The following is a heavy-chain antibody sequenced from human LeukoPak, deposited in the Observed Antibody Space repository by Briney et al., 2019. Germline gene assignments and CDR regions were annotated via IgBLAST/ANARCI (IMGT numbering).Heavy chain of an antibody. Sequence: SGGSLRLSCIASGFTLRNNWMSWIRQAPGKGLEGVANIKKEGSEKHYVDSVKGRFTISRDNAKSSVYLQMNSLRDEDTAVYYCAREGGESYGMDVWGKGTTVTVSS. J-gene: IGHJ6*04. V-gene: IGHV3-7*03. D-gene: IGHD3-10*01. CDR1: GFTLRNNW. CDR2: IKKEGSEK. CDR3: AREGGESYGMDV.